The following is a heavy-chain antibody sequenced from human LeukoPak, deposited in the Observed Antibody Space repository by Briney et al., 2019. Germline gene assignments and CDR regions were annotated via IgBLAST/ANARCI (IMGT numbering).Heavy chain of an antibody. J-gene: IGHJ5*02. V-gene: IGHV3-30-3*01. CDR1: GFTFSSYA. CDR3: ACIVVVVAATPDWFDP. D-gene: IGHD2-15*01. Sequence: GGSLRLSCAASGFTFSSYAMHWVRQAPGKGLEWVAVISYDGSNKYYADSVKGRFTISRDNSKNTLYLQMNSLRAEDTAVYYCACIVVVVAATPDWFDPWGQGTLVTVSS. CDR2: ISYDGSNK.